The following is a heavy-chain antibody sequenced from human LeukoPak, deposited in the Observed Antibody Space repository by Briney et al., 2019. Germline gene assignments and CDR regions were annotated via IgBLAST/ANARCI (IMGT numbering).Heavy chain of an antibody. V-gene: IGHV4-39*01. Sequence: PSETLSLTCTVSGGSISSSSYYWGWIRQPPGKGLEWIGSIYYSGSTYYNPSLKSRVTISVDTSKNQFSLKLSSVTAADTAVYYCAISQPEWSVLVPFRNFDYWGQGTLVTVSS. J-gene: IGHJ4*02. CDR3: AISQPEWSVLVPFRNFDY. CDR1: GGSISSSSYY. CDR2: IYYSGST. D-gene: IGHD3-3*01.